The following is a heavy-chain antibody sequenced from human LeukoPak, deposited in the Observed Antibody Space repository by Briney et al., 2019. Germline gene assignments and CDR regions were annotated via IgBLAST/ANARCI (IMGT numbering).Heavy chain of an antibody. J-gene: IGHJ4*02. Sequence: GESLRLSCAASVFTFSSYSMNWVRQAPGKGLEWVSYISSSSSTIYYADSVKGRFTISRDNAKNSLYLQMNSLRDEDTAVYYCARDPTKGYYDFWSGYYTGNYFDYWGQGTLVTVSS. D-gene: IGHD3-3*01. CDR3: ARDPTKGYYDFWSGYYTGNYFDY. CDR2: ISSSSSTI. V-gene: IGHV3-48*02. CDR1: VFTFSSYS.